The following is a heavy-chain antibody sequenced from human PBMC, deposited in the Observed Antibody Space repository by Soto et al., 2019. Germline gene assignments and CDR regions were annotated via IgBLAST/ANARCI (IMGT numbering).Heavy chain of an antibody. Sequence: GSGPTLVNPTQTLTLTCTFSGFSLSTSGVGVGWIRQPPGKALEWLALIYWDDDKRYSPSLKSRLTITKGTSKNQVVLTMTNMDPVDTATYYCAHQWIWFGVDYYYMDVWGKGTTVTVSS. J-gene: IGHJ6*03. CDR1: GFSLSTSGVG. CDR2: IYWDDDK. CDR3: AHQWIWFGVDYYYMDV. V-gene: IGHV2-5*02. D-gene: IGHD3-10*01.